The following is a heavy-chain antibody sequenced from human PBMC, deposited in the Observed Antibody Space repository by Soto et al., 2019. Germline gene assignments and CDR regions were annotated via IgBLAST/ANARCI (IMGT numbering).Heavy chain of an antibody. CDR3: ARVAARLGYYYYGMYV. J-gene: IGHJ6*02. D-gene: IGHD6-6*01. CDR1: GFTFSSDW. V-gene: IGHV3-7*01. Sequence: LGGSLRLSCAASGFTFSSDWMSWVRQAPGKGLEWVANIKQDGSEKYYVDSVKGRFTISRDNAKNSLYLQMNSLRAEDTAVYYCARVAARLGYYYYGMYVWGQGTTVTVSS. CDR2: IKQDGSEK.